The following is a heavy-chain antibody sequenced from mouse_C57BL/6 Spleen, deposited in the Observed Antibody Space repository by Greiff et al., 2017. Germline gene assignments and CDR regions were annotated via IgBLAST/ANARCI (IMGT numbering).Heavy chain of an antibody. J-gene: IGHJ1*03. CDR1: GFNIKNTY. Sequence: EVQLQQSVAELVRPGASVKLSCTASGFNIKNTYMHWVKQRPEQGLEWIGRIDPANGNTKYAPKFQGKATITADTSSNTAYLQLSSLTSEDTAIYYCARGRLLPGSSYDWYFEVWGTGTTVTVSS. D-gene: IGHD1-1*01. CDR2: IDPANGNT. CDR3: ARGRLLPGSSYDWYFEV. V-gene: IGHV14-3*01.